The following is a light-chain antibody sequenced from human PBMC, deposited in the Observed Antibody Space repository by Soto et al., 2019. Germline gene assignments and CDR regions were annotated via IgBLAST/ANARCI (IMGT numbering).Light chain of an antibody. CDR3: CSYAGTSTYV. V-gene: IGLV2-23*02. CDR2: EVT. Sequence: QSVLTQPASVSGSPGQSITISCTGTSSDVGRYNLVSWYQHRPGKAPKIMIYEVTKRPSGVSNRFSGSKSGNTASLTISGLQAEDEADYYCCSYAGTSTYVFGTGTKVTVL. CDR1: SSDVGRYNL. J-gene: IGLJ1*01.